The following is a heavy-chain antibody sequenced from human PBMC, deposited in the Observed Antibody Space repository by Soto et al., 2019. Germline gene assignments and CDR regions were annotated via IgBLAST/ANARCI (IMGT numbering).Heavy chain of an antibody. D-gene: IGHD2-8*01. CDR1: GFTFSNYA. CDR3: SRDCTGDTCPCFDV. Sequence: EVQLLESGGGLVQPGGSLRLSCAAAGFTFSNYALTWVRQSPGKGLEWDSTFSGSGGSTYYADSVRGRFTISRDNSKTALFLQMNCLRVEDTAIYYCSRDCTGDTCPCFDVWAQGTTVSVSS. CDR2: FSGSGGST. V-gene: IGHV3-23*01. J-gene: IGHJ6*02.